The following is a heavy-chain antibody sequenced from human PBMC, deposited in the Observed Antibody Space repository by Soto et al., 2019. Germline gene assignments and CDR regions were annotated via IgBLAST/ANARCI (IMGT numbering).Heavy chain of an antibody. V-gene: IGHV3-23*01. CDR3: AKGGYYDSSGYAY. D-gene: IGHD3-22*01. J-gene: IGHJ4*02. CDR1: GFIFARYA. CDR2: ISGSGDTT. Sequence: EVHLLESGGGLVQPGGSLRLSCAASGFIFARYAMSWVRQAPGKGLEWVSSISGSGDTTYYVDSVKGRFTISRDNSKNTLYLQINSLRAEDMAVYYCAKGGYYDSSGYAYWGQGTLVTVSS.